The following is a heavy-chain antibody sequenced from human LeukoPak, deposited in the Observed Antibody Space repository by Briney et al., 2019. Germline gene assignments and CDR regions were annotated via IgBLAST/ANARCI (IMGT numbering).Heavy chain of an antibody. CDR2: IIPIFGTA. D-gene: IGHD3-10*01. V-gene: IGHV1-69*05. J-gene: IGHJ4*02. CDR1: GGTFSSYA. Sequence: ASVKVSCKASGGTFSSYAISWVRQAPGQGLEWMGGIIPIFGTANYAQKFQGRVTITTDKSTSTAYMELSSLRSEDTAVYYCARERGGSGSYSDWGQGTLVTVSS. CDR3: ARERGGSGSYSD.